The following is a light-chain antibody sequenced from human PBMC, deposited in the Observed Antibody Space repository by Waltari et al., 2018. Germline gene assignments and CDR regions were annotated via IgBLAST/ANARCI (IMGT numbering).Light chain of an antibody. V-gene: IGKV3-15*01. J-gene: IGKJ1*01. Sequence: EILMTKSPATLSVSQGERATLSCRASQSVSSNLAWYQQKPGQAPRLLIYGASTRATGIPARFSGSWSGTEFTLTISSLQSEDFAVYYCQQYNNLWTFGQGTKVEIK. CDR2: GAS. CDR1: QSVSSN. CDR3: QQYNNLWT.